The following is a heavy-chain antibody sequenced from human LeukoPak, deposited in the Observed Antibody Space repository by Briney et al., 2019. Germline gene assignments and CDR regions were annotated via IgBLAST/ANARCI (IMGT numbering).Heavy chain of an antibody. CDR2: ISSDGGST. CDR3: ARGTHYYGSGSYYNEPLDY. Sequence: PGGSLRLSCADSGFTFSSYAMHWVRQAPGKGLEYVSAISSDGGSTYYANSVKGRFTISRDNSKNTLYLQMGSLRAEDMAVYYCARGTHYYGSGSYYNEPLDYWGQGTLSPSPQ. J-gene: IGHJ4*02. CDR1: GFTFSSYA. D-gene: IGHD3-10*01. V-gene: IGHV3-64*01.